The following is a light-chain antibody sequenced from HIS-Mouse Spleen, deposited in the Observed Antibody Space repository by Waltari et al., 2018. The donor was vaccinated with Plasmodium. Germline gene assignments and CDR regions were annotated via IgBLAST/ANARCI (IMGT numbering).Light chain of an antibody. CDR2: DVS. J-gene: IGLJ1*01. V-gene: IGLV2-11*01. Sequence: QSALTQPRSVSGSPGQSVTISCTGTRSDVAGYNYVSWYQQHPGKAPKLMIYDVSKRPSGVPDRFSGSKSGNTASLTISGLQAEDEADYYCCSYAGSYTYVFGTGTKVTVL. CDR3: CSYAGSYTYV. CDR1: RSDVAGYNY.